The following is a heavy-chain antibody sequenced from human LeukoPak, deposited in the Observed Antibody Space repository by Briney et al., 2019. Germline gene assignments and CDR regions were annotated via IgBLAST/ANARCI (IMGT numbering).Heavy chain of an antibody. CDR2: INHSGST. CDR1: GGSFSRYY. D-gene: IGHD3-3*01. V-gene: IGHV4-34*01. J-gene: IGHJ5*02. Sequence: SETLSLTCAVFGGSFSRYYWSWIRQPPGKGLEWIGEINHSGSTNYNPSLMSRVTISIDTSKTQFSLKLTSVTAADTAVYYCAGARTVTRCLERSRPFDPWGQGTLVTVSS. CDR3: AGARTVTRCLERSRPFDP.